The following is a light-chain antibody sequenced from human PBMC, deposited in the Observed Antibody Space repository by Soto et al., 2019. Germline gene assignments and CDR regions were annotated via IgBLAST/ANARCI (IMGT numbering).Light chain of an antibody. CDR2: EVN. J-gene: IGLJ3*02. Sequence: QSALTQPPSASGSPGQSVTISCTGTSSDVGAYNYVSWHQQHPGKAPKLIIYEVNNRPSGVPDRFSGSKSGNTASLTDSRLQAEDEADYYCTSYAANNNLVFGGGTKVTVL. CDR3: TSYAANNNLV. CDR1: SSDVGAYNY. V-gene: IGLV2-8*01.